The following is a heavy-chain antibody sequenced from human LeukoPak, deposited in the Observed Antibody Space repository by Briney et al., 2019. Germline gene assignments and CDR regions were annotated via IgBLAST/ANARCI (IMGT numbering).Heavy chain of an antibody. CDR3: ARDAVAVAKPLDY. Sequence: PSETLSLTCAVYGGSFSGYYWSWIRQPPGKGLEWIGEINHSGSTNYNPSLKSRVTISVDTSKNQFSLKLSSVTAADTAVYYCARDAVAVAKPLDYWGQGTLVTVSS. V-gene: IGHV4-34*01. CDR2: INHSGST. J-gene: IGHJ4*02. CDR1: GGSFSGYY. D-gene: IGHD6-19*01.